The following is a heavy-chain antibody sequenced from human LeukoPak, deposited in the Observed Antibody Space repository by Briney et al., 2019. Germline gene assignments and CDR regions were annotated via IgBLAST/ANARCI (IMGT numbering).Heavy chain of an antibody. D-gene: IGHD6-19*01. Sequence: SETLSLTCTVSGVSISSYYWSWIRQPAGKGLEWIGRIYTSGSTNYNPSLKSRVTMSVDTSKNQFSLKLSSVTAADTAVYYCAREGYSSGWGSSYNWFDPWGQGTLVTVSS. J-gene: IGHJ5*02. V-gene: IGHV4-4*07. CDR1: GVSISSYY. CDR3: AREGYSSGWGSSYNWFDP. CDR2: IYTSGST.